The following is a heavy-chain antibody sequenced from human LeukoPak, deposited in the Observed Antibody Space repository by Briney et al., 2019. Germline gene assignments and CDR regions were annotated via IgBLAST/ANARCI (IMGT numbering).Heavy chain of an antibody. CDR2: ISYDGSNK. V-gene: IGHV3-30-3*01. CDR3: ARDGEAYCTNGACPLGGLDY. Sequence: GRSLRLSRAASGFTFSSYAMHWVRQAPGKGLEWVAVISYDGSNKYYADSVKGRFTISRDNSKNTLYLQMNSLRAEDTAVYYCARDGEAYCTNGACPLGGLDYWGQGTLVTVSS. J-gene: IGHJ4*02. CDR1: GFTFSSYA. D-gene: IGHD2-8*01.